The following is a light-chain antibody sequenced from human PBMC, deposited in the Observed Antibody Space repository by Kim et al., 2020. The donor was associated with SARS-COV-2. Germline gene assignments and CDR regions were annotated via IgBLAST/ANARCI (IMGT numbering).Light chain of an antibody. CDR3: QAWDSNTAV. J-gene: IGLJ3*02. CDR2: QDD. CDR1: KLGDKY. V-gene: IGLV3-1*01. Sequence: SYELTQPPSVSVSPGQTARITCSGDKLGDKYVSWYQQKSGQSPAVVMNQDDKRPSGIPERFSGSNSENTATLTITGTQAMDEADYYCQAWDSNTAVFGGGTQLTVL.